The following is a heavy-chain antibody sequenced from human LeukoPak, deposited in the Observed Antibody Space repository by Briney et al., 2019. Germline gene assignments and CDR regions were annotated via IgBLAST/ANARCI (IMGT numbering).Heavy chain of an antibody. J-gene: IGHJ6*02. Sequence: GGSLRLSCAASGFTFSSYGMHWVRQAPGKGLEWVAVIWYDGSNKYYADSVKGRFTISRDNSKNTLYLQMNSLRAEDTAVYYCARVREGLLWFGVYYYYGMDVWGQGTTVTVSS. V-gene: IGHV3-33*01. CDR1: GFTFSSYG. D-gene: IGHD3-10*01. CDR2: IWYDGSNK. CDR3: ARVREGLLWFGVYYYYGMDV.